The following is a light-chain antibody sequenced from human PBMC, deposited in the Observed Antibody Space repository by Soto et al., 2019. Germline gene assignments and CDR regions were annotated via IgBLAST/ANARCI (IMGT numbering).Light chain of an antibody. Sequence: EIVLTKSPGTLSLSPGERATLSCRASQSVSSNYLAWYQQKPGQAPRLLIFGASSSATGIPDRFSGSGSGTDFALTISRLEPEDFAVYYCQQYGSSHWTFGQGTKVEIK. J-gene: IGKJ1*01. CDR1: QSVSSNY. CDR2: GAS. V-gene: IGKV3-20*01. CDR3: QQYGSSHWT.